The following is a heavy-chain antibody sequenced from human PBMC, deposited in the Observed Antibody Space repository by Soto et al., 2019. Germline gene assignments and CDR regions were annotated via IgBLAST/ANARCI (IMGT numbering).Heavy chain of an antibody. CDR1: GGTISDYG. V-gene: IGHV4-34*01. Sequence: SVTKPLPCAVYGGTISDYGWRWIRQPPGKGLEWIGEINHSGSTNYNSSLKSRVTISVDTSKNQFSRKLSSVTAADTAVYYCARVYDFWSGYWNYYYGMDVWGQGTMVTVSS. CDR2: INHSGST. J-gene: IGHJ6*02. CDR3: ARVYDFWSGYWNYYYGMDV. D-gene: IGHD3-3*01.